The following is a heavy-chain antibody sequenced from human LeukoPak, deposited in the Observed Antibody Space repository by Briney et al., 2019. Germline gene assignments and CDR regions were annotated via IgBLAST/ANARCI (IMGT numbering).Heavy chain of an antibody. CDR2: IRGSGGGT. Sequence: GGSLRLSCAASGFTFSRNSMNWVRQAPGKGLEWVSSIRGSGGGTNYGDSVKGRFTISRDNAKNSLSLQMNSLRAEDTAVYYCAIGGLYDYVWGSYRYKSAFDIWGQGTMVTVSS. CDR3: AIGGLYDYVWGSYRYKSAFDI. CDR1: GFTFSRNS. J-gene: IGHJ3*02. V-gene: IGHV3-21*01. D-gene: IGHD3-16*02.